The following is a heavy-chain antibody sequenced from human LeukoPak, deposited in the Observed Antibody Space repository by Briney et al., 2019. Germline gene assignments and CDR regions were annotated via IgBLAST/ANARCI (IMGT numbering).Heavy chain of an antibody. CDR1: GGSISSGGYY. J-gene: IGHJ4*02. Sequence: PSETLSLTCTVSGGSISSGGYYWSWIRQPPGKGLEWIGEINHSGSTNYNPSLKSRVTISVDTSKNQFSLKLSSVTAADTAVYYCARRVAVAGYFDYWGQGTLVTVSS. CDR2: INHSGST. V-gene: IGHV4-39*07. CDR3: ARRVAVAGYFDY. D-gene: IGHD6-19*01.